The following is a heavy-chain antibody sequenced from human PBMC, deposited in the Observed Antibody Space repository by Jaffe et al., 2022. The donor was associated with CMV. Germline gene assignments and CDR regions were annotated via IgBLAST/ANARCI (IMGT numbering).Heavy chain of an antibody. CDR1: GFSFNTFF. Sequence: EVQLVQSGGEVKKPWESLRISCKASGFSFNTFFISWLRQMPGKGLEWMGRIAPTDSSNDYSPSFQGRVTISIDKSFTTVYLQLSSLRASDTAIYYCATGDQSWTLWGQGTLVTVSS. V-gene: IGHV5-10-1*03. D-gene: IGHD3-16*01. CDR2: IAPTDSSN. J-gene: IGHJ1*01. CDR3: ATGDQSWTL.